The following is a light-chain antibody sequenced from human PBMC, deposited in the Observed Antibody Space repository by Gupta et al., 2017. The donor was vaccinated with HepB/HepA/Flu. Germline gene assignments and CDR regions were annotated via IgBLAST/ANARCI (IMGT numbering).Light chain of an antibody. V-gene: IGLV2-14*01. CDR3: SSYTSSSTFV. CDR1: SSDVGGYNY. Sequence: QSALTQPASVSGSPGHSITISCTGTSSDVGGYNYVSWYQQHPGKPHNLMIYDVSKRPAGVASGFSGSKSGNTASLTISGRQEEDEADYYCSSYTSSSTFVFGGGTKLTVL. CDR2: DVS. J-gene: IGLJ2*01.